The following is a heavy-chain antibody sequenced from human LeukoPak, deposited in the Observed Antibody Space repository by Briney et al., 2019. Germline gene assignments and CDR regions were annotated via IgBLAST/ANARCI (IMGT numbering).Heavy chain of an antibody. V-gene: IGHV1-69*01. CDR1: GGTFSSYA. CDR3: ARGSGYSYGFPGFDP. J-gene: IGHJ5*02. CDR2: VIPIFGTA. D-gene: IGHD5-18*01. Sequence: SVKVSCKASGGTFSSYAISWVRQAPGQGLEWMGGVIPIFGTANYAQKFQGRVTITADESTSTAYMELSSLRSEDTAVYCCARGSGYSYGFPGFDPWGQGTLVTVSS.